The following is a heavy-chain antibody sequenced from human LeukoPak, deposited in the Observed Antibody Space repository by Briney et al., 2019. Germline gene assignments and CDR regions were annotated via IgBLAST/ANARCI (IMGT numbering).Heavy chain of an antibody. Sequence: GGSLRLSCAASGFTVSSNHMSWVRQAPGKGLEWVSVIYSGGSTYYADSVKGRFTISRDNSKNTLYLQMNSLRAEDTAVYYCASASHLYCTNGVCYKTSYYYYGMDVWGQGTTVTVSS. D-gene: IGHD2-8*01. CDR2: IYSGGST. V-gene: IGHV3-66*02. CDR1: GFTVSSNH. CDR3: ASASHLYCTNGVCYKTSYYYYGMDV. J-gene: IGHJ6*02.